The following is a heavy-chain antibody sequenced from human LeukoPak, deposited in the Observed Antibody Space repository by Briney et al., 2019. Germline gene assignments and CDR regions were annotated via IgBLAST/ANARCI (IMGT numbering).Heavy chain of an antibody. CDR2: ISYDGSNK. Sequence: QPGGSLRLSGAASGFTFSSYGMHWVRQAPGKGLEWVAVISYDGSNKYYADSVKGRFTISRDNSKNTLYLQMNSLRAEDTAVYYCAKDLPDSSGSYTQGMDVWGQGTTVTVSS. D-gene: IGHD1-26*01. J-gene: IGHJ6*02. CDR3: AKDLPDSSGSYTQGMDV. V-gene: IGHV3-30*18. CDR1: GFTFSSYG.